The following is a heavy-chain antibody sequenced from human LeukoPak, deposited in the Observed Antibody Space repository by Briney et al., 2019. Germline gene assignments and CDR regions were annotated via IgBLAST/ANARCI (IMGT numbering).Heavy chain of an antibody. CDR1: GGSISSYY. CDR3: ARVPGGPGSGSYLYYFDY. CDR2: IYYSGST. V-gene: IGHV4-59*12. D-gene: IGHD3-10*01. Sequence: SETLSLTCTVSGGSISSYYWSWIRQPPGKGLEWIGYIYYSGSTNYNPSLKSRVTISVDTSKNQFSLKLSSVTAADTAVYYCARVPGGPGSGSYLYYFDYWGQGTLVTVSS. J-gene: IGHJ4*02.